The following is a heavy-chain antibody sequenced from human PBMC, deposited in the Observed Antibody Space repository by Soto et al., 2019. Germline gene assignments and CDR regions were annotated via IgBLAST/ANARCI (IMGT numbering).Heavy chain of an antibody. J-gene: IGHJ4*02. Sequence: ASVKVSCKASGYTFTGYYMHWVRQAPGQGLEWMGWINPNSGGTNYAQKFQGWVTMTRDTSISTAYMELSRLRSDDTAVYYCARARGGTYCSGGSCFDYCGQGTLVTVSS. V-gene: IGHV1-2*04. D-gene: IGHD2-15*01. CDR1: GYTFTGYY. CDR2: INPNSGGT. CDR3: ARARGGTYCSGGSCFDY.